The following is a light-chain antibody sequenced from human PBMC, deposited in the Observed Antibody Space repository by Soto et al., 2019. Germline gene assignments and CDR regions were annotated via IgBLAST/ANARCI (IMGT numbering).Light chain of an antibody. J-gene: IGKJ5*01. CDR2: DAS. Sequence: EFVLTQSPATLSLSPGERATLSCRASQSISSYLAWYQQKPGQAPRLLIYDASNRATGIPARFSGSGSATDFTLTISSLEPEDFAIYYCQQRGNWPPFTFGQGTRLEIK. V-gene: IGKV3-11*01. CDR1: QSISSY. CDR3: QQRGNWPPFT.